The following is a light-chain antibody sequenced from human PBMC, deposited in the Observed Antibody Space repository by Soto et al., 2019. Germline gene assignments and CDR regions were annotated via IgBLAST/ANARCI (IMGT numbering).Light chain of an antibody. J-gene: IGKJ4*01. CDR1: QTVRNNY. CDR2: DAS. Sequence: IVLTQSTATMSLSPGEKDNLSCRASQTVRNNYLAWYQQKPGQAPRLLIYDASSRATGIPDRFSGGGSGTDFTLTISRLEPEDFAVYYCQQFSSYPLTFGGGTKVDI. CDR3: QQFSSYPLT. V-gene: IGKV3-20*01.